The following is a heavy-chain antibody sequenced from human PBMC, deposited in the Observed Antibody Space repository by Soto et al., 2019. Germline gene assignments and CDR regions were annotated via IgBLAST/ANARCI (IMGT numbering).Heavy chain of an antibody. CDR3: AKVSDEGGYYYYYYGMDV. J-gene: IGHJ6*02. CDR1: GFTFSSYA. CDR2: ISGSGGST. V-gene: IGHV3-23*01. Sequence: GGSLSLSCAASGFTFSSYAMSWVRQAPGKGLEWVSAISGSGGSTYYADSVKGRFTISRDNSKNTLYLQMNSLRAEDTAVYYCAKVSDEGGYYYYYYGMDVWGQGTTVTVSS.